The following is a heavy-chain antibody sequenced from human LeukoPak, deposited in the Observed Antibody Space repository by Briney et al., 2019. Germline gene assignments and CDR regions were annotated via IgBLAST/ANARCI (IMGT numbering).Heavy chain of an antibody. CDR2: INPIFGTA. V-gene: IGHV1-69*06. J-gene: IGHJ6*04. Sequence: ASVNVSCKASGGTFSRYAISWVRQAPGQGLEWMGRINPIFGTANYAQKFQGRVTITADKSTSTAYMELSSLRSEDTAVYYCALADIVVVPAAMPHYGMDVWGKGTTVTVSS. CDR1: GGTFSRYA. D-gene: IGHD2-2*01. CDR3: ALADIVVVPAAMPHYGMDV.